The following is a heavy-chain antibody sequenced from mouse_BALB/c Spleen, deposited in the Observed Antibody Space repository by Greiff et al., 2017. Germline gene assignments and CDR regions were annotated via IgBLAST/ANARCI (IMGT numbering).Heavy chain of an antibody. CDR3: TRQASYFDY. CDR1: GFTFSNYW. V-gene: IGHV6-6*02. J-gene: IGHJ2*01. Sequence: EVKVEESGGGLVQPGGSMKLSCVASGFTFSNYWMNWVRQSPEKGLEWVAEIRLKSNNYATHYAESVKGRFTISRDDSKSSVYLQMNNLRAEDTGIYYCTRQASYFDYWGQGTTLTVSS. CDR2: IRLKSNNYAT. D-gene: IGHD3-2*02.